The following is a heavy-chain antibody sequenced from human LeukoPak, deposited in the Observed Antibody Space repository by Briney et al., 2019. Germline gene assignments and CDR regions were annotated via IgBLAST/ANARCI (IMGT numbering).Heavy chain of an antibody. CDR3: ARDHGPGGWYRPTDAFDI. CDR1: GFTFEDYA. J-gene: IGHJ3*02. V-gene: IGHV3-9*01. D-gene: IGHD6-19*01. CDR2: ISWSSNTV. Sequence: GRSLRLSCAASGFTFEDYAMHWVRQAPGKGLEWVSGISWSSNTVGYADSVKGRFTISRDNAKNSLYLQMNSLRAEDTAVYYCARDHGPGGWYRPTDAFDIWGQGTMVTVSS.